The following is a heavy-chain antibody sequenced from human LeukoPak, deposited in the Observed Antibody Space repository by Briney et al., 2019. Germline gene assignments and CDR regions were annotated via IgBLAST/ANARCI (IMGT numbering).Heavy chain of an antibody. V-gene: IGHV1-46*01. J-gene: IGHJ3*02. CDR1: GYTFTSYY. CDR3: ARGVLGAHTEGAFDI. Sequence: VASVKVSCKASGYTFTSYYMHWVRQAPGQGLEWMGIINPSGGSTSYAQKFQGRVTMTRDTSTSTVYMELSSLRSEDTAVYYCARGVLGAHTEGAFDIWGQGTMVTVSS. CDR2: INPSGGST. D-gene: IGHD2-8*01.